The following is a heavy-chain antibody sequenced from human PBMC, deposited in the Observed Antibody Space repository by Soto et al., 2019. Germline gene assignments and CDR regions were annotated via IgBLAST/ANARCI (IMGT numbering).Heavy chain of an antibody. CDR3: ARVTLYYDFWSGSERQGAFDY. V-gene: IGHV3-7*01. CDR2: IKQDGSEK. D-gene: IGHD3-3*01. J-gene: IGHJ4*02. Sequence: GGSLRLSCAASGFTFSSYWMSWVRQAPGKGLEWVANIKQDGSEKYYVDSVKGRFTISRDNAKNSLYLQMNSLRAEDTAVYYCARVTLYYDFWSGSERQGAFDYWGQGTLVTVSS. CDR1: GFTFSSYW.